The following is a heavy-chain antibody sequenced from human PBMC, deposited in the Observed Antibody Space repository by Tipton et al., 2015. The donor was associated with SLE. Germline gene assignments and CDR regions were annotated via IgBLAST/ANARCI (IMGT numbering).Heavy chain of an antibody. Sequence: TLSLTCTVSGDSISSHYWSWIRQPPGKGLEWIGEINHSGSTNYNPSLKSRVTISVDTSKNQFSLKLSSVTAADTAVYYCAGGSGYYDYWGQGTLVTVSS. V-gene: IGHV4-34*01. J-gene: IGHJ4*02. CDR3: AGGSGYYDY. D-gene: IGHD3-22*01. CDR2: INHSGST. CDR1: GDSISSHY.